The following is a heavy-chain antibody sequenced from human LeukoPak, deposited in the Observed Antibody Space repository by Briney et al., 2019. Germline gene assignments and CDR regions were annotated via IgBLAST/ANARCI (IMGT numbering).Heavy chain of an antibody. V-gene: IGHV1-69*13. J-gene: IGHJ5*02. CDR1: GGTFSSYA. CDR2: IIPIFGTA. Sequence: ASVKVSCKASGGTFSSYAISWVRQAPGQGLEWMGGIIPIFGTANYAQKFQGRVTITADESTSTAYMELSSLRSEDTAVYYCARTWRITIFGVARGLDPWGQGTLVTVSS. D-gene: IGHD3-3*01. CDR3: ARTWRITIFGVARGLDP.